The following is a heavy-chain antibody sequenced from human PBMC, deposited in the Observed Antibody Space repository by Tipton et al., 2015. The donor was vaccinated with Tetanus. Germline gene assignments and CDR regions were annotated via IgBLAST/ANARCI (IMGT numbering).Heavy chain of an antibody. CDR3: ARDQGGGRVVRLNWFDP. D-gene: IGHD6-6*01. CDR2: IYYSGST. Sequence: TLSLTCTVSGESISGSPFFWNWIRQQPGKGPEWIGYIYYSGSTFYNPSLKSRVSISVDTSKNQFSLNMTSVTAADTAVYYCARDQGGGRVVRLNWFDPWGQGTLVPVSS. V-gene: IGHV4-31*03. J-gene: IGHJ5*02. CDR1: GESISGSPFF.